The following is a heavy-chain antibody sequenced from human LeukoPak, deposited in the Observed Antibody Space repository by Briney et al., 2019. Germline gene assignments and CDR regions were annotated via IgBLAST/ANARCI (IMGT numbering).Heavy chain of an antibody. Sequence: GGSLRLSCAASGFTVSSNYMSWVRQAPGKGLEWVSVIYSGGSTYYADSVKGRFTISRDNSKNTLYLQMNSLRAEDTAVYYCAKSGIVVVVAAPSKDWGQGTLVTVSS. D-gene: IGHD2-15*01. CDR1: GFTVSSNY. CDR2: IYSGGST. CDR3: AKSGIVVVVAAPSKD. V-gene: IGHV3-53*01. J-gene: IGHJ1*01.